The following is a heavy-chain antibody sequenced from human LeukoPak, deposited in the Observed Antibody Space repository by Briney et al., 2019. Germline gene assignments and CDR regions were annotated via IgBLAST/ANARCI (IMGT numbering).Heavy chain of an antibody. Sequence: PGGSLRLSCAASGFTFSSYAMSWIRQPPGKGLEWIGETNHSGSTNYNPSLKSRVTISVDTSKNQFSLKLSSVTAADTAVYYCARGLTYDYVWGSYRYSLDYWGQGTLVTVSS. D-gene: IGHD3-16*02. CDR2: TNHSGST. CDR1: GFTFSSYA. V-gene: IGHV4-34*01. J-gene: IGHJ4*02. CDR3: ARGLTYDYVWGSYRYSLDY.